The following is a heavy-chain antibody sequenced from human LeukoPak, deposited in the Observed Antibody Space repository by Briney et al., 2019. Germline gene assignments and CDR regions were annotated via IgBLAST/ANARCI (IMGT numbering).Heavy chain of an antibody. V-gene: IGHV1-69*13. CDR2: IIPIFGTA. Sequence: GASVRVSCKASGGTFSSYAISWVRQAPGQGLEWMGGIIPIFGTANYAQKFQGRVTITADESTSTAYMELSSLRSEDTAVYYCARVSVTIFGVARGDFDYWGQGTLVTVSS. CDR3: ARVSVTIFGVARGDFDY. D-gene: IGHD3-3*01. J-gene: IGHJ4*02. CDR1: GGTFSSYA.